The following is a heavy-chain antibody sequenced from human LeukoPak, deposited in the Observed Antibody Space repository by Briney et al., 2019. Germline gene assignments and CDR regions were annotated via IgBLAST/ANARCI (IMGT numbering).Heavy chain of an antibody. V-gene: IGHV3-7*01. CDR3: VREEGYFDY. J-gene: IGHJ4*02. CDR1: GFTFSSYW. Sequence: GGSLRLSCAPSGFTFSSYWMSWVRQAPGKGLEWVANIKHDGSEKYYVDSVKGRFTISRDNAKNSLYLQMNSLRAEDTAVYYCVREEGYFDYWGQGTLVTVSS. CDR2: IKHDGSEK.